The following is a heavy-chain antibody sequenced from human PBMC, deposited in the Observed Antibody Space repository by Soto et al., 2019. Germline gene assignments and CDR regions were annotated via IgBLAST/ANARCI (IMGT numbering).Heavy chain of an antibody. CDR3: AREKTMIPTRWFDP. Sequence: SETLSLTCTVSGGSISSYYWSWIRQPPGKGLEWIGYIYYSGSTNYNPSLKSRVTISVDTSKNQFSLKLSSVTAADTAVYYCAREKTMIPTRWFDPWGQGTLVTVSS. J-gene: IGHJ5*02. CDR1: GGSISSYY. V-gene: IGHV4-59*01. D-gene: IGHD3-22*01. CDR2: IYYSGST.